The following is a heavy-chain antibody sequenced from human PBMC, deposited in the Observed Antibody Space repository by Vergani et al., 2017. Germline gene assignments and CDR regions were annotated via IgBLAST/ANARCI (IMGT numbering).Heavy chain of an antibody. Sequence: EVQLVESGGGLVQPGRSLRLSCAASGFTFDDYAMHWVRQAPGKGLEWVSGISWNSGSIGYADSVKGRFTISRDNAKNSLYLQMNSLRAEDTALYYCAKGDYGDYKLVYFDYWGQGTLVTVSS. CDR3: AKGDYGDYKLVYFDY. CDR2: ISWNSGSI. CDR1: GFTFDDYA. D-gene: IGHD4-17*01. J-gene: IGHJ4*02. V-gene: IGHV3-9*01.